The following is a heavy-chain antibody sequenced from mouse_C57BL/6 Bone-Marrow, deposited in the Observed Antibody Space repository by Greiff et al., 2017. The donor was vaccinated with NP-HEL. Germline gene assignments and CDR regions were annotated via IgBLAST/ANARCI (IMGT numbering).Heavy chain of an antibody. CDR2: INPYNGGT. V-gene: IGHV1-19*01. CDR1: GYTFTDYY. CDR3: ARSAGGTVRGY. J-gene: IGHJ2*01. D-gene: IGHD1-1*01. Sequence: EVQLQQSGPVLVKPGASVKMSCKASGYTFTDYYMNWVKQSHGKSLEWIGVINPYNGGTSYNQKFKGKATLTVDKSSSTAYMELNSLTSEDSAVYYCARSAGGTVRGYWGQGTTLTVSS.